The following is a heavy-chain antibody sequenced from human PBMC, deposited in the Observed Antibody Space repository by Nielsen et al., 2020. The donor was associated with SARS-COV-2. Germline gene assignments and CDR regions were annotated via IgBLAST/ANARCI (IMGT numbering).Heavy chain of an antibody. J-gene: IGHJ4*02. Sequence: GESLKISCAASGFTFSSYWMHWVRQAPGKGLVWVSRINSDGSSTSYADSVKGRFTISRDNAKNTLYLQMNSLRAEDTAVYYCAKVLRAATPEDIVVVVEGFDYWGQGTLVTVSS. CDR1: GFTFSSYW. CDR3: AKVLRAATPEDIVVVVEGFDY. V-gene: IGHV3-74*01. CDR2: INSDGSST. D-gene: IGHD2-15*01.